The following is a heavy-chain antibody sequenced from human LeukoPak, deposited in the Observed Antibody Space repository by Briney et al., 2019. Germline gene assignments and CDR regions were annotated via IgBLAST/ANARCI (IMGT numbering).Heavy chain of an antibody. J-gene: IGHJ4*02. CDR1: GFTFNSYW. CDR3: ARPPLAAAWIPVYFDY. Sequence: GGSLRLSCAASGFTFNSYWMSWVRQAPGKGLEWVANIKQDGSEKYYVDSVKGRFTISRDNAKNSLYLQMNSLGAEDTAVYYCARPPLAAAWIPVYFDYWGQGTLVTVSS. D-gene: IGHD6-13*01. V-gene: IGHV3-7*01. CDR2: IKQDGSEK.